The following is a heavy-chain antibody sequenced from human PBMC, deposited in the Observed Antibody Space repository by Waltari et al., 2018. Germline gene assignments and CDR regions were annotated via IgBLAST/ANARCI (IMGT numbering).Heavy chain of an antibody. CDR3: AKEGVGATTLLAIFDY. J-gene: IGHJ4*02. CDR2: ISGSGGST. V-gene: IGHV3-23*04. D-gene: IGHD1-26*01. CDR1: GFTFRSYA. Sequence: EVQLVESGGGLVQPGGSLRLSCAASGFTFRSYAMSWVRQDPGKGLEWVSAISGSGGSTYYADSVKGRFTISRDNSKKTLYLQMNGLRAEDTAVYYCAKEGVGATTLLAIFDYWGQGTLVPVSS.